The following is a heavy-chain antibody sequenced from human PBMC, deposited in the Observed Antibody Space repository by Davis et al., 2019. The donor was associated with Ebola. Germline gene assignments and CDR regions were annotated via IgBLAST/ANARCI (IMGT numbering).Heavy chain of an antibody. D-gene: IGHD3-9*01. J-gene: IGHJ4*02. Sequence: AASVKVSCKASGYTFSNYGFAWVRQAPGQGLEWMGWISAYNGKTKYAEKLQDRVTMTTDTSTSTAYMELRSLRSDDTAVYYCVREIFGHFDYWGQGTLVTVSS. CDR1: GYTFSNYG. CDR2: ISAYNGKT. V-gene: IGHV1-18*04. CDR3: VREIFGHFDY.